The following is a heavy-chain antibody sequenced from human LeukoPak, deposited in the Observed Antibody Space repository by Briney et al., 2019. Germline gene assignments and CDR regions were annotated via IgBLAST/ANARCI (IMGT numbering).Heavy chain of an antibody. D-gene: IGHD3-3*01. V-gene: IGHV3-48*01. CDR1: GFTFSSYS. Sequence: GGSLRLSCAASGFTFSSYSMNWVRQAPGKGLEWVSYISSSSSTIYYADSVKGRFTISRDNAKNSLYLQMNSLRAEDTAVYYCARDWRLGHQTCFDYWGQGTLVTVSS. CDR2: ISSSSSTI. J-gene: IGHJ4*02. CDR3: ARDWRLGHQTCFDY.